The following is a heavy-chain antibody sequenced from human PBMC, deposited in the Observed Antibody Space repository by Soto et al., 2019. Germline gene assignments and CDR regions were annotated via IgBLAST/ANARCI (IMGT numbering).Heavy chain of an antibody. CDR1: GGSFSGYY. D-gene: IGHD3-10*01. J-gene: IGHJ5*02. CDR2: INHSGST. V-gene: IGHV4-34*01. CDR3: ARGNQYYYGSGSYYNNWFDP. Sequence: LSLTCAVYGGSFSGYYWSWIRQPPGKGPEWIGEINHSGSTNYNPSLKSRVTISVDTSKNQFSLKLSSVTAADTAAYYCARGNQYYYGSGSYYNNWFDPWGQGTLVTVSS.